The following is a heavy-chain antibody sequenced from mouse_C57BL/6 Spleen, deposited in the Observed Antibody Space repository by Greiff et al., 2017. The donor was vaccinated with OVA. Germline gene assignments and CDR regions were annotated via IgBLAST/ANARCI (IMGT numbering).Heavy chain of an antibody. D-gene: IGHD2-2*01. CDR1: GYTFTSYW. CDR2: INPSSGYT. J-gene: IGHJ2*01. CDR3: AKGGVTTGGFDY. Sequence: LVASGAELAKPGASVQLSCKASGYTFTSYWMHLVKPRPGQGLAWIVYINPSSGYTKYNQKFKDKAPLTADKSSSTAYLQLSSLTYEDSAVYYCAKGGVTTGGFDYWGQGTTLTVSS. V-gene: IGHV1-7*01.